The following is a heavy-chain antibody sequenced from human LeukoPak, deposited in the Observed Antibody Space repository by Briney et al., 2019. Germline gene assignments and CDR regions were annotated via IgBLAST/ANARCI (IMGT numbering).Heavy chain of an antibody. CDR2: IRYDGSIK. D-gene: IGHD6-19*01. Sequence: GGSLRLSCAASGFTFSSYAMHWVRQAPGKGLEWVSFIRYDGSIKYHADSVEGRFTISRDNSKNTLYLQMNSLRAEDTAVYYCAKGIAVAGTELADWGQGTLVTVSS. CDR3: AKGIAVAGTELAD. CDR1: GFTFSSYA. V-gene: IGHV3-30*02. J-gene: IGHJ4*02.